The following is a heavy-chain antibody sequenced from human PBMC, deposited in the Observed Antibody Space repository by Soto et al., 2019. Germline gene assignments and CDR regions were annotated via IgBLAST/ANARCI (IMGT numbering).Heavy chain of an antibody. Sequence: QVQLVQSGAEVKKPGASVKVSCKASGHTLINYYMHWVRQAPGQGLDWLGKIDPSGNVTSYAERLQGRITLTSDTSTNTVYVELSSLRSEDTAIYYCAINYYDSSAYLYWGQGTLVTVSS. CDR1: GHTLINYY. CDR2: IDPSGNVT. CDR3: AINYYDSSAYLY. J-gene: IGHJ4*02. D-gene: IGHD3-22*01. V-gene: IGHV1-46*01.